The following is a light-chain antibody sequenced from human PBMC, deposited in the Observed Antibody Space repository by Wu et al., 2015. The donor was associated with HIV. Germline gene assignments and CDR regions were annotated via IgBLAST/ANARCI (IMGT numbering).Light chain of an antibody. J-gene: IGKJ4*01. CDR2: AAS. V-gene: IGKV1-8*01. CDR3: QQYSAGLT. Sequence: IRITQSPSSLSASTGDRVTITCRASQGISNFLAWYQQKPGKAPKLLIYAASTLHNGVPSRFGGSGSGTDFTLTISCLQSEDFATYYCQQYSAGLTLGGGTKVEIK. CDR1: QGISNF.